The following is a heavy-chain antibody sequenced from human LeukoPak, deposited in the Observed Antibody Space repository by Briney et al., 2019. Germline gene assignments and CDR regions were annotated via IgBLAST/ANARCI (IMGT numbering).Heavy chain of an antibody. Sequence: SETLSLTCTVSGASISSYYWSWIRQPPGKGLEWIGYIHYSGSTNHNPSLKSRVTISVDTSKNQFSLKLTSVTAADTAVYYCARDDLYCSSTSCHYYGMDVWGKGTTVTVSS. CDR1: GASISSYY. D-gene: IGHD2-2*01. CDR2: IHYSGST. CDR3: ARDDLYCSSTSCHYYGMDV. J-gene: IGHJ6*04. V-gene: IGHV4-59*01.